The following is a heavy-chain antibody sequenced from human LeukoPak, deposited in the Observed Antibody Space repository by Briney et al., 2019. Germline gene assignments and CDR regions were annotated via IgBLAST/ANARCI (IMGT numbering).Heavy chain of an antibody. V-gene: IGHV1-18*01. CDR2: ISAYNGNT. CDR1: GYTFTSYG. CDR3: ARFSIAVAGTFFDY. Sequence: ASVKVSCKACGYTFTSYGISWVRQAPGQGLEWMGWISAYNGNTNYAQKLQGRVTMTTDTSTSTAYMELRSLRSDDTAVYYCARFSIAVAGTFFDYWGKGTLVTVSS. J-gene: IGHJ4*02. D-gene: IGHD6-19*01.